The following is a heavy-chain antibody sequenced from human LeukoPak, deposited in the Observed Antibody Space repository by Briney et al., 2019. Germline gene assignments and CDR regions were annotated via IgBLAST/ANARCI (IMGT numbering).Heavy chain of an antibody. V-gene: IGHV3-23*01. D-gene: IGHD6-13*01. Sequence: PGGSLRLSCAASGFTFSSYAMSWVRQAPGKGLECISGFSGSGGSTYYADSVKGRFTISRDNSKNTLYLQMNSLRAEDTAVYYCARGLAAAGTFNRVFDYWGQGTLVTVSS. J-gene: IGHJ4*02. CDR3: ARGLAAAGTFNRVFDY. CDR2: FSGSGGST. CDR1: GFTFSSYA.